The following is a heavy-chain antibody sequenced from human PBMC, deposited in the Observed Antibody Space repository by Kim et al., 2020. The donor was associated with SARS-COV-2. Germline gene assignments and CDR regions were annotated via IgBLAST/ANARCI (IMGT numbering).Heavy chain of an antibody. CDR3: AKDLRRQLARPDYYYYGMDV. Sequence: GGSLRLSCAASGFTFSSYAMSWVRQAPGKGLEWVSAISGSGGSTYYADSVKGRFTISRDNSKNTLYLQMNSLRAEDTAVYYCAKDLRRQLARPDYYYYGMDVWGQGTTVTVSS. V-gene: IGHV3-23*01. CDR2: ISGSGGST. D-gene: IGHD6-6*01. J-gene: IGHJ6*02. CDR1: GFTFSSYA.